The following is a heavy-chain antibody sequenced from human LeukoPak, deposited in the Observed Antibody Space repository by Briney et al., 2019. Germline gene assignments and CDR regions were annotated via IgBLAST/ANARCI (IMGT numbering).Heavy chain of an antibody. J-gene: IGHJ4*02. Sequence: SETLSLTCTVSGGSISSYYWSWLRQPPGKGLEWIGYIYYSGSTNYNPSLKSRVTISVDTSKNQFSLKLSSVTAAGTAVYYCARGSSSWYVFPFDYWGQGTLVTVSS. V-gene: IGHV4-59*01. CDR2: IYYSGST. CDR1: GGSISSYY. CDR3: ARGSSSWYVFPFDY. D-gene: IGHD6-13*01.